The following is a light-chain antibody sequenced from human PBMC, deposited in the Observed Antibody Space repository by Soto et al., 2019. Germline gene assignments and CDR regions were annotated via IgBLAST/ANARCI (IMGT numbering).Light chain of an antibody. V-gene: IGKV4-1*01. CDR3: QQDASTPPT. CDR1: QSVLYSSNNKNY. Sequence: DIVMTQSPDSLAVSLGERATINCKSSQSVLYSSNNKNYLAWYQQKPGQPPKLLIYLASTRESGVPDRFSGSGSGTDFTLTITGLQAEDVAVYYCQQDASTPPTFGQGTKLEIK. J-gene: IGKJ2*01. CDR2: LAS.